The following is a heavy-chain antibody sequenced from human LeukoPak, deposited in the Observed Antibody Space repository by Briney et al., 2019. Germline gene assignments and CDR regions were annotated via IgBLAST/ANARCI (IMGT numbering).Heavy chain of an antibody. CDR2: ISGSCCRT. J-gene: IGHJ5*02. CDR3: AKDPQKSSPYNWNYCWLDP. V-gene: IGHV3-23*01. Sequence: PGGPLRLSCAASGFTFRSYAMRWLRQSPGKALEGVSAISGSCCRTFYADSVKGRFTISRDNSKNTLYLQMNSLRAEDTAVYYCAKDPQKSSPYNWNYCWLDPWGQGNLVSVSS. CDR1: GFTFRSYA. D-gene: IGHD1-7*01.